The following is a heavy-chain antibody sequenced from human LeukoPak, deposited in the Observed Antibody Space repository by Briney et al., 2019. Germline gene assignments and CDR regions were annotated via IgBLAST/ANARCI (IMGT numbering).Heavy chain of an antibody. V-gene: IGHV3-74*01. Sequence: GGSLRLSCAASGFTFSSFWMHWVRQAPGKGLVWVSRINSVGSSTSYADSVKGRFTISRDNAKNTLYLQMNSLRAEDTAVYYCARERSSGWDAFDFWGQGTLVTVSS. CDR2: INSVGSST. CDR3: ARERSSGWDAFDF. D-gene: IGHD6-19*01. CDR1: GFTFSSFW. J-gene: IGHJ4*02.